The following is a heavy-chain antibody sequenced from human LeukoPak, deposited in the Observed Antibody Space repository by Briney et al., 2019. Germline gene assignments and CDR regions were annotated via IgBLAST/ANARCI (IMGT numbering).Heavy chain of an antibody. CDR3: ARDLPTDS. J-gene: IGHJ4*02. V-gene: IGHV3-66*02. CDR1: GFTVSSTY. CDR2: LRSVGDT. Sequence: GGSLRLSCAASGFTVSSTYMSWVRQAPGKGLERVSVLRSVGDTYYPDSVKGRFTISRDNSKNTVYLQMSNLRPEDTAVYFCARDLPTDSWGQGALVTVSS.